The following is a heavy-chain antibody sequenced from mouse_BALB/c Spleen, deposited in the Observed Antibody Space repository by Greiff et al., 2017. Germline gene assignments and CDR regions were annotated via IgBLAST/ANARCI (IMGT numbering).Heavy chain of an antibody. Sequence: VQLQQSAAELARPGASVKMSCKASGYTFTSYTMHWVKQRPGQGLEWIGYINPSSGYTEYNQKFKDKTTLTADKSSSTAYMQLSSLTSEDSAVYYCARSGLGAWFAYWGQGTLVTVSA. J-gene: IGHJ3*01. CDR1: GYTFTSYT. CDR2: INPSSGYT. CDR3: ARSGLGAWFAY. V-gene: IGHV1-4*02. D-gene: IGHD4-1*01.